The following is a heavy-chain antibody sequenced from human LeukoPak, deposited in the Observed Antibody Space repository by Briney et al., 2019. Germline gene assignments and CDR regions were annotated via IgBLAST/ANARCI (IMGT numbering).Heavy chain of an antibody. CDR1: GFAFGGSA. V-gene: IGHV3-73*01. Sequence: GGSLRLSCAASGFAFGGSAMHWVRQASGKGLEWVGHIRREANTYATTYAASLKGRFTISRDDSKNTAYLQMNSLKTEDTAVYYCTRQLGELLSGALYYYYLDVWGKGTTVTVSS. CDR3: TRQLGELLSGALYYYYLDV. D-gene: IGHD3-10*01. J-gene: IGHJ6*03. CDR2: IRREANTYAT.